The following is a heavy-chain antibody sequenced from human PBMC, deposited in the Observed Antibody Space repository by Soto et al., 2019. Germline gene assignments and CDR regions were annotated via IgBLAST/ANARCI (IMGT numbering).Heavy chain of an antibody. CDR2: INPSGGST. V-gene: IGHV1-46*03. Sequence: GASVKVSCKASGYTFTSYYMHWVRQAPGQGLEWMGIINPSGGSTSYAQKFRGRVTMTRDTSTSTVYMELSSLRSEDTAVYYCARAAMGYGMDVWGQGTTVTVSS. CDR1: GYTFTSYY. D-gene: IGHD5-18*01. CDR3: ARAAMGYGMDV. J-gene: IGHJ6*02.